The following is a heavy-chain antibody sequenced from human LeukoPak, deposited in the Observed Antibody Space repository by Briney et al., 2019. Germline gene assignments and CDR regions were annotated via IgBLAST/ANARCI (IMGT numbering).Heavy chain of an antibody. CDR3: ATEPGIGYAFDI. V-gene: IGHV3-7*01. CDR2: INPDGSTE. Sequence: PGGSLRLSCVASGITFRNYWMSWVRQAPGKGLERVANINPDGSTENYVPSVKGRFTLSRDNARNSLSLQMNSLRAEDTAVYYCATEPGIGYAFDIWGRGTMVTVSS. D-gene: IGHD2-15*01. J-gene: IGHJ3*02. CDR1: GITFRNYW.